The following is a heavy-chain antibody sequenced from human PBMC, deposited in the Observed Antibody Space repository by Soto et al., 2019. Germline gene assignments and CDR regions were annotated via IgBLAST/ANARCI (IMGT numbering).Heavy chain of an antibody. CDR2: ISGSGGST. CDR1: GFTFSSYA. Sequence: GGSLRLSCAASGFTFSSYAMSWVRQAPGKGLEWVSAISGSGGSTYYADSVKGRLTISRDNSKNTLYLQMNSLRAEDTAVYYCAKAAYDFWSGYYFDGMDVWGQGTTVTVSS. D-gene: IGHD3-3*01. CDR3: AKAAYDFWSGYYFDGMDV. J-gene: IGHJ6*02. V-gene: IGHV3-23*01.